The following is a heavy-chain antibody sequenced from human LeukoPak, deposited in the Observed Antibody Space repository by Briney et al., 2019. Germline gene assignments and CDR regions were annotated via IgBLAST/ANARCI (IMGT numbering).Heavy chain of an antibody. V-gene: IGHV1-46*01. CDR3: AKIVGATNRYFDY. CDR2: INPSIGTT. D-gene: IGHD1-26*01. J-gene: IGHJ4*02. CDR1: GYTFTNYY. Sequence: ASVKVSCKASGYTFTNYYIHWVRQAPGQGLEWMGIINPSIGTTSYAQKFQGRITMTRDTSTSTVYMELSSLRSEDTAVYYCAKIVGATNRYFDYWGQGTLVTGSS.